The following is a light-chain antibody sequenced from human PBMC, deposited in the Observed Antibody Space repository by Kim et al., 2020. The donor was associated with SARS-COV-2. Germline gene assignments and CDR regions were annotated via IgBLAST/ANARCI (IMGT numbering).Light chain of an antibody. V-gene: IGKV1-9*01. Sequence: IQLTQSPSSLSVSIGDRVTITCRASQGISSYLAWYQQKPGEAPKLLIYVASTLQSGVPSRFSGSGSGTDFTLTISSLQPEDFATYYCQQLYSYPLTFGGGTKVDIK. CDR3: QQLYSYPLT. CDR1: QGISSY. J-gene: IGKJ4*01. CDR2: VAS.